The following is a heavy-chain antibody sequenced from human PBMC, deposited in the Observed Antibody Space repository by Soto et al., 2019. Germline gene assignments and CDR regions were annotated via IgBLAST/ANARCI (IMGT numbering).Heavy chain of an antibody. Sequence: QVQLVQSGAEVKKPGSSVKVSCKASGVTFSSYAISWVRQAPGQGLEWMGGIIPIFGTANYAQKLHGRVTITADESTSTAYMELSSLRSEDTAVYYCARESRYCSGGSCYFLPGIDYWGQGTLVTVSS. D-gene: IGHD2-15*01. V-gene: IGHV1-69*12. J-gene: IGHJ4*02. CDR3: ARESRYCSGGSCYFLPGIDY. CDR2: IIPIFGTA. CDR1: GVTFSSYA.